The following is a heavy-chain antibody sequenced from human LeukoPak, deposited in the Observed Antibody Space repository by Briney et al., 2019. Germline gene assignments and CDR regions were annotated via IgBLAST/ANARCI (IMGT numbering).Heavy chain of an antibody. V-gene: IGHV5-51*01. Sequence: GESLQISCKGSGYRFTSYWIGWVRQMPGKGLEWMMIIYPGDYDTRYSPSVQGPVTISADKSISTAYLQWSSLKASDTAMYYCARLDDYGDYVIDYWGQGTLVTASS. CDR2: IYPGDYDT. D-gene: IGHD4-17*01. CDR3: ARLDDYGDYVIDY. CDR1: GYRFTSYW. J-gene: IGHJ4*02.